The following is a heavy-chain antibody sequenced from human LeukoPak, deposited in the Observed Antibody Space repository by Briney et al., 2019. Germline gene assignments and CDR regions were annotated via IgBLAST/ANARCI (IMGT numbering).Heavy chain of an antibody. CDR3: ARLAAVYYYYYMDV. Sequence: PSETLSLTCTVSGGSITSDYYWPWIRQSAGGGLEWIGRVYLNGNANYNPSLMSRVTISVDTANNQFSLNLGSVTAADTAVYYCARLAAVYYYYYMDVWGKGTTVTVSS. CDR2: VYLNGNA. CDR1: GGSITSDYY. J-gene: IGHJ6*03. V-gene: IGHV4-4*07. D-gene: IGHD6-25*01.